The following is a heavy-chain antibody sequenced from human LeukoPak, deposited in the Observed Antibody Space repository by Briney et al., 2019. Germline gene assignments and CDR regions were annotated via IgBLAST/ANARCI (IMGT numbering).Heavy chain of an antibody. J-gene: IGHJ4*01. CDR1: GFTFSSYS. D-gene: IGHD6-19*01. V-gene: IGHV3-48*01. CDR2: ISSSSSTI. Sequence: GGSLTPSCAASGFTFSSYSMNWVRQAPGKGLEWVSYISSSSSTIYYADSVKGRFTISRDNAKNSLYLQMNSLRAEDTAVYYCASFVSGWYNNYWGPGTLVTVSS. CDR3: ASFVSGWYNNY.